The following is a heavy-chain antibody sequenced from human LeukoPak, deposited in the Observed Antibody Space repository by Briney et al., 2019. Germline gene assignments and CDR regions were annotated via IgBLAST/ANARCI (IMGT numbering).Heavy chain of an antibody. CDR1: GGSFSGYY. J-gene: IGHJ4*02. V-gene: IGHV4-34*01. CDR3: ARGPNVGATTDY. CDR2: INHSGST. Sequence: PSETLSLTCAVYGGSFSGYYWSWIRQPPGKGLEWIGEINHSGSTNYNPSLKSRVTISVDTSKNQFSLKLSSVTAADTAVYYCARGPNVGATTDYWGRGTLVTVSS. D-gene: IGHD1-26*01.